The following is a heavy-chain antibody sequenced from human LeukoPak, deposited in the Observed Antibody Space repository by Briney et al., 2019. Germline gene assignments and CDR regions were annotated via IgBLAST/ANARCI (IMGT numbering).Heavy chain of an antibody. J-gene: IGHJ6*02. CDR1: GFTFSSYA. D-gene: IGHD2-15*01. CDR3: AKAGYCSGGSCYPIYYYGMDV. Sequence: GGSLRLSRAASGFTFSSYAMSWVRQAPGKGLEWVSAISGSGGSTYYADSVKGRFTISRDNSKNTLYLQMNSLRAEDTAVYYCAKAGYCSGGSCYPIYYYGMDVWGQGTTVTVSS. V-gene: IGHV3-23*01. CDR2: ISGSGGST.